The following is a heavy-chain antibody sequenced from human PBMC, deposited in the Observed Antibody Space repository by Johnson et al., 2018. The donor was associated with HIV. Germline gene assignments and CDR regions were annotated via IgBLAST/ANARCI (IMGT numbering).Heavy chain of an antibody. CDR3: TTVYCSSTSCYSYAFDI. CDR1: GFTFSNAW. CDR2: IKSKTDGGTT. V-gene: IGHV3-15*01. Sequence: VQLVESGGGLVQPVGSLRLSCAASGFTFSNAWMSWVRQAPGKGLEWVGRIKSKTDGGTTDYAAPVKGRFTIARDDSKNTLYLQMNSLKIEDTAVYYCTTVYCSSTSCYSYAFDIWGQGTMVTVSS. J-gene: IGHJ3*02. D-gene: IGHD2-2*01.